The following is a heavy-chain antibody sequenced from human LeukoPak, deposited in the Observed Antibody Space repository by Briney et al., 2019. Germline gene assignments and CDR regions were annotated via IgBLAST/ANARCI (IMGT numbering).Heavy chain of an antibody. D-gene: IGHD6-19*01. Sequence: SETLSLTCTVSGGSISSYYWSWIRQPAGKGLEWIGRIYVSGSANYNPSLKSRVTMSVDTSKNQLSLKLSSVTAADTAVYYCAAGAVSAAFDYWGQGTLDTVSS. J-gene: IGHJ4*02. CDR3: AAGAVSAAFDY. CDR1: GGSISSYY. CDR2: IYVSGSA. V-gene: IGHV4-4*07.